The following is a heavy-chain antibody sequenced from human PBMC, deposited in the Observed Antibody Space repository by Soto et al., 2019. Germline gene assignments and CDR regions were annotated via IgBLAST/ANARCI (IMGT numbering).Heavy chain of an antibody. CDR1: GYSFTTYW. Sequence: GESLKISCNGSGYSFTTYWIAWVRQMPGKGLDWVGIIYPGDSDTRYSPSFEGHVTISVDKSISTAFLQWNSLKASYNAIYYCARHSTSAPQDYWGQGTLVIVSS. CDR3: ARHSTSAPQDY. CDR2: IYPGDSDT. J-gene: IGHJ4*01. D-gene: IGHD3-10*01. V-gene: IGHV5-51*01.